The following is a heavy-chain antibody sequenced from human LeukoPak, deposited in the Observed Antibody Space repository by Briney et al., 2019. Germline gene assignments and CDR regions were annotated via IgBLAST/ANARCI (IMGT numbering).Heavy chain of an antibody. J-gene: IGHJ4*02. CDR3: ARGGSGWYGRFDY. CDR1: GFTFSSYE. CDR2: ISFDGSMK. V-gene: IGHV3-30*04. Sequence: GGSLRLSCAASGFTFSSYEMHWVRQAPGKGLEWVAVISFDGSMKYHADSVMGRFTISRDTSKNTLYLQMTSLRAEDTAVYYCARGGSGWYGRFDYWGQGTLVTVSS. D-gene: IGHD6-19*01.